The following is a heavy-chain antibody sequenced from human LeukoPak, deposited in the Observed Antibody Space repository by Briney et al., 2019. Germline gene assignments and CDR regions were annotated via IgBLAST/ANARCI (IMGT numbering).Heavy chain of an antibody. V-gene: IGHV4-61*02. J-gene: IGHJ5*02. CDR3: ARGYYDSSGYYAPLSWFDP. Sequence: SETLSLTCTVSGGSISSGSYYWSWIRQPAGKGLEWIGRIYTSGSTNYNPSLKSRVTISVDTSKNQFSLKLSSVTAADTAVYYCARGYYDSSGYYAPLSWFDPWGQGTLVTVSS. CDR2: IYTSGST. CDR1: GGSISSGSYY. D-gene: IGHD3-22*01.